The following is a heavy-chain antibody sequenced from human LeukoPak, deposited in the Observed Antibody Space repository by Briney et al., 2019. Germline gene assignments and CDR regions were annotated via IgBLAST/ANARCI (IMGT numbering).Heavy chain of an antibody. D-gene: IGHD5-12*01. V-gene: IGHV3-21*01. J-gene: IGHJ4*02. Sequence: GGSLRLSCAASGFTFSSYSMNWVRQAPGKGLEWVSSISSSSSYIYYADSVKGRFTISGDNAKNSLYLQMNSLRAEDTAVYYCARVGDSGYASYYFDYWGQGTLVTVSS. CDR1: GFTFSSYS. CDR2: ISSSSSYI. CDR3: ARVGDSGYASYYFDY.